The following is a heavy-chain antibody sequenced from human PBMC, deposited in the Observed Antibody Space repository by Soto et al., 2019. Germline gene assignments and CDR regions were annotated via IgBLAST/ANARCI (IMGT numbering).Heavy chain of an antibody. J-gene: IGHJ4*02. Sequence: QXQXQXXXXGLXXPSETLSLTXTVSGGXXXXXXXXXXWVRQPPGKGLEWIGSVYYSGSTYYNPSLESRVTISVDKSKNXXXXXXXXLSAADTAVYYCGRLEGLATISYYFDYWGQGALVTVSS. CDR1: GGXXXXXXXX. D-gene: IGHD3-9*01. V-gene: IGHV4-39*01. CDR3: GRLEGLATISYYFDY. CDR2: VYYSGST.